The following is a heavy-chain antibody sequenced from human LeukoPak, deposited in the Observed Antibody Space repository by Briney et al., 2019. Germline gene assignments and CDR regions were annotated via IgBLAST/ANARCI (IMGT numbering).Heavy chain of an antibody. D-gene: IGHD1-26*01. CDR1: GDSVSSNSVT. Sequence: SQTLSLTCAISGDSVSSNSVTWNWIRQSPSRGLEWLGRTYYRSKWHNDYAVSVKSRITVNPDTSKNQFSLQLNSVTPEDTAVYYCARAGDVGAIDYWGQGTLVTVSS. CDR2: TYYRSKWHN. V-gene: IGHV6-1*01. CDR3: ARAGDVGAIDY. J-gene: IGHJ4*02.